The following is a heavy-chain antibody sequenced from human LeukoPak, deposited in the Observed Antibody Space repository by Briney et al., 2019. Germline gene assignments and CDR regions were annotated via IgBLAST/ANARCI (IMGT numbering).Heavy chain of an antibody. D-gene: IGHD2-2*01. V-gene: IGHV4-39*01. Sequence: SETQSLTCTVSGGSISSSPYYWGWIRQPPGKGLEWIGTIYYRGSTYSNPSLNSRVTLSLDTSKNQFSLRLRSVTAADTALYYCARHYLSDGILSTFDPWGQGTLVTVSS. CDR2: IYYRGST. CDR3: ARHYLSDGILSTFDP. J-gene: IGHJ5*02. CDR1: GGSISSSPYY.